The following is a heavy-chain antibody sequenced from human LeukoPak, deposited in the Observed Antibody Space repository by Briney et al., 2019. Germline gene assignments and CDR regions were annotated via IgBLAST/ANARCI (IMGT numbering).Heavy chain of an antibody. CDR2: ISRSGAVT. V-gene: IGHV3-64D*09. Sequence: PGGSLRLSCSASGFIFINFVVHWVRQAPGKGLEYVSFISRSGAVTSYADSVRGRFTISRDNSKDTVSLQMSSLRAEDTAMYYCVRDLSGSYSFDSWGQGTLVTVSS. J-gene: IGHJ4*02. CDR1: GFIFINFV. D-gene: IGHD1-26*01. CDR3: VRDLSGSYSFDS.